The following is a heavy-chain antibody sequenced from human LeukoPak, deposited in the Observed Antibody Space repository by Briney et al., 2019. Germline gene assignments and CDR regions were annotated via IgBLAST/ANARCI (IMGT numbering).Heavy chain of an antibody. CDR3: ARDSSTIFGVPGGWFDS. V-gene: IGHV4-30-4*08. D-gene: IGHD3-3*01. Sequence: SQTVSLTCTVSGGSISSGDYYWSWIRQPPGKVLEWIGYIYYSGSTYYNPSLKSRVTISVDTSKNQFSLKLSSVTAADTAVYYCARDSSTIFGVPGGWFDSWGQGTLVTVSS. J-gene: IGHJ5*01. CDR2: IYYSGST. CDR1: GGSISSGDYY.